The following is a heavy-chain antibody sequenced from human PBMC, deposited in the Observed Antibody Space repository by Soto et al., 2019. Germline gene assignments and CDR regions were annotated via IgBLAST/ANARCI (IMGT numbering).Heavy chain of an antibody. CDR1: GFTVSSNY. J-gene: IGHJ6*03. CDR2: IYSGGST. Sequence: GGSLRLSCAASGFTVSSNYMSWVRQAPGKGLEWVSVIYSGGSTYYADSVKGRFTISRHNSKNTLYLQMNSLRAEDTAVYYCARDRGSSSGGYYYYYYMDVWGKGTTVTVSS. CDR3: ARDRGSSSGGYYYYYYMDV. V-gene: IGHV3-53*04. D-gene: IGHD6-6*01.